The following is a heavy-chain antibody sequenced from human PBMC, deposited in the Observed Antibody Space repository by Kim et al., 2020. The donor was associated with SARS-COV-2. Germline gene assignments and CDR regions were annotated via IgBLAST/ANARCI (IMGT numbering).Heavy chain of an antibody. Sequence: SETLSLTCSVSGGSISSSGFYWAWIRQPPGKGLEWIGTIYYSGSTFYNPSLQSRVTISADTSKNQFSLTLSSVSAADTAIYYCARTPWKYYYETGGLYFDYWGHGTLVTVSS. D-gene: IGHD3-22*01. CDR1: GGSISSSGFY. V-gene: IGHV4-39*01. CDR2: IYYSGST. J-gene: IGHJ4*01. CDR3: ARTPWKYYYETGGLYFDY.